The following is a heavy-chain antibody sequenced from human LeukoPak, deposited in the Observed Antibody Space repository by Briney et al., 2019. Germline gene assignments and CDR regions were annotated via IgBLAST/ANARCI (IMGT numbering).Heavy chain of an antibody. CDR2: IYYSGST. V-gene: IGHV4-39*01. CDR3: ARLSIAAAALSDY. Sequence: SETLSLTCTVSGGSISSSSYYWGWIRQPPGKGLEWIGSIYYSGSTYYNPSLKSRVTISVDTSKNQFSLKLSSVTAADTAVYYCARLSIAAAALSDYWGQGTLVTVSS. CDR1: GGSISSSSYY. D-gene: IGHD6-13*01. J-gene: IGHJ4*02.